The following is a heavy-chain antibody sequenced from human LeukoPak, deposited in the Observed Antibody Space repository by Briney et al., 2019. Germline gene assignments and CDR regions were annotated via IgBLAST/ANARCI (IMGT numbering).Heavy chain of an antibody. V-gene: IGHV4-38-2*02. CDR2: IYHSGST. J-gene: IGHJ6*03. Sequence: SETLSLTCTVSGYSISSGYYWGWIRQPPGKGLEWIGSIYHSGSTYYNPSLKSRVTISVDTSKNQFSLKLSSVTAADTAVYYCARGYGYGDYSTYYYYYYMDVWGKGTTVTISS. CDR3: ARGYGYGDYSTYYYYYYMDV. D-gene: IGHD4-17*01. CDR1: GYSISSGYY.